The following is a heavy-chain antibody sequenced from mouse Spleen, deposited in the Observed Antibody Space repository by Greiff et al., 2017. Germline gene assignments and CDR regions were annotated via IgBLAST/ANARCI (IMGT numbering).Heavy chain of an antibody. CDR2: IDPEDGDT. CDR1: GFNIKDYY. D-gene: IGHD2-4*01. J-gene: IGHJ3*01. V-gene: IGHV14-1*01. CDR3: TTHYDYDEAWFAY. Sequence: VQGVESGAELVRPGASVKLSCTASGFNIKDYYMHWVKQRPEQGLEWVGRIDPEDGDTEYAPKFQGKATMTADTSSNTAYLQLSSLTSEDTAVYYCTTHYDYDEAWFAYWGQGTLVTVSA.